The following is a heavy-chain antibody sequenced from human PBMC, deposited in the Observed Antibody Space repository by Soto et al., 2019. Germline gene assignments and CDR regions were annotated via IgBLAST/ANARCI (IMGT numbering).Heavy chain of an antibody. CDR1: GVSINRGGYY. V-gene: IGHV4-31*03. D-gene: IGHD2-21*02. Sequence: SETLSLTCTVSGVSINRGGYYWTWIRQHPGKGLEWIGSVYYSGSTNYNPSLKSRLTISVDTSKNQFSLRLSSVSAADTAVYYCARGAGGNFYFDYWGQGTLVTVSS. J-gene: IGHJ4*02. CDR3: ARGAGGNFYFDY. CDR2: VYYSGST.